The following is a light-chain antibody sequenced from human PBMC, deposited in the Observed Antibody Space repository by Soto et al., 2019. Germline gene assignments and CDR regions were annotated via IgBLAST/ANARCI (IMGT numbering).Light chain of an antibody. CDR2: GAS. CDR3: QQYDTSSWT. Sequence: EIVLTQSPGTLSLSPGERATLSCRASQSVRSSYLAWYQQRPGQAPSLLIYGASNRATGIPDRFSGSGSGTDFTLTISRLEPEDSAVYYCQQYDTSSWTFGQGTKVEIK. J-gene: IGKJ1*01. V-gene: IGKV3-20*01. CDR1: QSVRSSY.